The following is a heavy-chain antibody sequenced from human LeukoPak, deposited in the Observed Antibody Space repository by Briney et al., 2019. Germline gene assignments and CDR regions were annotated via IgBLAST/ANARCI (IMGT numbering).Heavy chain of an antibody. Sequence: GGSLRLSCAASGFTFSSYAMSWVRQAPGKGLEWVSAISGSGGSTYYADSVKGRFTISRDNSKNALYLQMNSLRAEDTAVYYCAKDGGQYYDFWSGYYLFDYWGQGTLVTVSS. CDR3: AKDGGQYYDFWSGYYLFDY. CDR2: ISGSGGST. CDR1: GFTFSSYA. J-gene: IGHJ4*02. V-gene: IGHV3-23*01. D-gene: IGHD3-3*01.